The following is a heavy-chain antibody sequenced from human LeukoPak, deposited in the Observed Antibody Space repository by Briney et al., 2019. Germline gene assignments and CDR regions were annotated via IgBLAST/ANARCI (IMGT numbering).Heavy chain of an antibody. J-gene: IGHJ4*02. CDR2: IYHSGST. Sequence: SETLSLTCTVSGYSISSGYYWGWIRQPPGKGLEWIGSIYHSGSTYYNPSLKSRVTISVDTSKNQFSLKLSSVTAADTAVYHCARVSGYSSGWYYDYWGQGTLVTVSS. D-gene: IGHD6-19*01. CDR3: ARVSGYSSGWYYDY. CDR1: GYSISSGYY. V-gene: IGHV4-38-2*02.